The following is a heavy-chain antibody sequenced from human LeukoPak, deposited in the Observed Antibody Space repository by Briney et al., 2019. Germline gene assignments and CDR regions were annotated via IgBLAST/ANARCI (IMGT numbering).Heavy chain of an antibody. D-gene: IGHD3-3*01. J-gene: IGHJ6*03. V-gene: IGHV1-2*02. Sequence: ASVKVSCKASGYTFTGYYMHWVRQAPGQGLEWMGWVNPNSGGTNYAQKFQGRVTMTRDTSISTAYMELSRLRSDDTAVYYCARGTPVDFWSGYYLYYYMDVWGKGTTVTVSS. CDR1: GYTFTGYY. CDR2: VNPNSGGT. CDR3: ARGTPVDFWSGYYLYYYMDV.